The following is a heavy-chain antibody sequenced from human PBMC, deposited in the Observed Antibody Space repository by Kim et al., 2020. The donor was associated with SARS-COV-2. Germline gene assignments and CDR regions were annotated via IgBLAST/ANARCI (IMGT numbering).Heavy chain of an antibody. CDR3: ARSRYSDSTYYFDY. Sequence: ASVKVSCKASGYTFTGYYMHWVRQAPGQGLEWMGRINPNSGGTNYAQKFQGRVTMTRDTSISTAYMELSRLRSDDTAVYYCARSRYSDSTYYFDYWGQGTLVTVSS. V-gene: IGHV1-2*06. J-gene: IGHJ4*02. CDR2: INPNSGGT. CDR1: GYTFTGYY. D-gene: IGHD3-22*01.